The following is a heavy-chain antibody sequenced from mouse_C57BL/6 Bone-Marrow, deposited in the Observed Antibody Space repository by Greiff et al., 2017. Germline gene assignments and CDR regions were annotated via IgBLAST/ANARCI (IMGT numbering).Heavy chain of an antibody. CDR1: GYTFTEYT. CDR3: ARHGDYYGSRPYYAMDY. V-gene: IGHV1-62-2*01. D-gene: IGHD1-1*01. CDR2: FYPGSGSI. Sequence: VQLQQSGAELVKPGASVKLSCKASGYTFTEYTIHWVKQRSGQGLEWIGWFYPGSGSIKYNEKFKDKATLTADKSSSTVYMELSRLTSEDSAVYFCARHGDYYGSRPYYAMDYWGQGTSVTVSS. J-gene: IGHJ4*01.